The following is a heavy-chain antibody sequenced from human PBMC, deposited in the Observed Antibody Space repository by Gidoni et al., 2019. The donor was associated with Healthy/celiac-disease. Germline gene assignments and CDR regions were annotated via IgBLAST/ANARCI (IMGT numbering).Heavy chain of an antibody. CDR3: ARLTGGDYTRYYFDY. V-gene: IGHV4-39*01. CDR1: GRSISRSSYY. CDR2: IYYSGST. Sequence: QLQLQESGPGLVKPSETLSLTCTVSGRSISRSSYYWGWIRQPPGKGLEWIGSIYYSGSTYYNPSLKSRVTISVDTSKNQFSRKLSSVTAADTAVYYCARLTGGDYTRYYFDYWGQGTLVTVSS. D-gene: IGHD4-17*01. J-gene: IGHJ4*02.